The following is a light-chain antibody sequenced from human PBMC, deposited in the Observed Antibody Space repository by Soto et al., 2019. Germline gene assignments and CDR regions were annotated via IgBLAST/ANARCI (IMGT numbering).Light chain of an antibody. CDR2: DNY. J-gene: IGLJ3*02. Sequence: QSALTQPPSVSAAPGQKVTISCSGSTSNVGNNFVSWYQQFPGTAPKLLIYDNYKRPSGIPDRFSGSKSGTSATLGITGLQTGDEADYYCGTWDSSLSVGVFGGGTKLTVL. CDR3: GTWDSSLSVGV. CDR1: TSNVGNNF. V-gene: IGLV1-51*01.